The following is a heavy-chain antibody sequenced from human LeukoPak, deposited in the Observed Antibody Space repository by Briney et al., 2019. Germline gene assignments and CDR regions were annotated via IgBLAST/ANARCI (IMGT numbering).Heavy chain of an antibody. CDR2: INPSGGST. Sequence: GASVKVSCKASGYTFTSYGISWVRQAPGQGLEWMGIINPSGGSTSYAQKFQGRVTMTRDTSTSTVYMELSSLRSEDTAVYYCARSGLRYCSGGSCSKNWFDPWGQGTLVTVSS. V-gene: IGHV1-46*01. CDR3: ARSGLRYCSGGSCSKNWFDP. J-gene: IGHJ5*02. D-gene: IGHD2-15*01. CDR1: GYTFTSYG.